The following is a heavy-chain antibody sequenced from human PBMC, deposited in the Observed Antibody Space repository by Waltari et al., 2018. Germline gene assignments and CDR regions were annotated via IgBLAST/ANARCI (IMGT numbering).Heavy chain of an antibody. Sequence: QLQLQESGPGLVKPSETLSLTCTVSGGSLSSDNYYWGCIRQPPGKGLEWIGTLYYSGITFYNPSLSSRVTMSVDTLKNHFSLKMTSVTAADTAVYYCAREADYYDSSAYLGWGQGTLVTVSS. CDR2: LYYSGIT. D-gene: IGHD3-22*01. J-gene: IGHJ4*02. V-gene: IGHV4-39*02. CDR3: AREADYYDSSAYLG. CDR1: GGSLSSDNYY.